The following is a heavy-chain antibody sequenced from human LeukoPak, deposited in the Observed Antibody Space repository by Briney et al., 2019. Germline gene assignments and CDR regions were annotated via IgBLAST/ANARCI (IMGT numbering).Heavy chain of an antibody. CDR3: VRDIRDCSGCSCFYYGMAV. J-gene: IGHJ6*04. D-gene: IGHD2-15*01. Sequence: PGGSLRLSCAASGVTVSSNYMSWVRQAPGKGLEWVAFIYCGGSTYYAASVKGRFTISRDNSKNPLYLQMNSLRAEDTAVYYCVRDIRDCSGCSCFYYGMAVWGEGPTVTVSS. CDR2: IYCGGST. V-gene: IGHV3-53*01. CDR1: GVTVSSNY.